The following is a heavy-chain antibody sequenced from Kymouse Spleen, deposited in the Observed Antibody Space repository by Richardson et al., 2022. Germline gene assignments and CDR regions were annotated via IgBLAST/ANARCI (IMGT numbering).Heavy chain of an antibody. CDR1: GGSFSGYY. V-gene: IGHV4-34*01. CDR2: INHSGST. J-gene: IGHJ4*02. CDR3: ARVGYSSGWSLFDY. D-gene: IGHD6-19*01. Sequence: QVQLQQWGAGLLKPSETLSLTCAVYGGSFSGYYWSWIRQPPGKGLEWIGEINHSGSTNYNPSLKSRVTISVDTSKNQFSLKLSSVTAADTAVYYCARVGYSSGWSLFDYWGQGTLVTVSS.